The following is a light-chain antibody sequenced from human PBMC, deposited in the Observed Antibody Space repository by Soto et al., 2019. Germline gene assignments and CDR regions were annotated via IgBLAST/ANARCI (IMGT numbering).Light chain of an antibody. V-gene: IGKV1D-16*01. J-gene: IGKJ1*01. Sequence: DIQMTQSPYTLSASVGDRVTITCRASQGISSWLAWYQQKPGKAPKLLIYAASSLQSGVPSRFSGSGSGTEFTLTITSLQPDDFATYYCQQYNSYPWTFGQGTKVDI. CDR1: QGISSW. CDR2: AAS. CDR3: QQYNSYPWT.